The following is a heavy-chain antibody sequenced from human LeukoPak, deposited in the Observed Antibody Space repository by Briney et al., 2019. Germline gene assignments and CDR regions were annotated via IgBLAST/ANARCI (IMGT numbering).Heavy chain of an antibody. CDR3: ARDRTGRGGVDY. D-gene: IGHD3-16*01. Sequence: PGGSLRLSCAASGFTFSSYAMHWVRQAPGKGLEWVSSISSSSSYIYYADSVKGRFTISRDNAKNSLYLQMNSLRAEDTAVYYCARDRTGRGGVDYWGQGTLVTVSS. CDR2: ISSSSSYI. J-gene: IGHJ4*02. V-gene: IGHV3-21*01. CDR1: GFTFSSYA.